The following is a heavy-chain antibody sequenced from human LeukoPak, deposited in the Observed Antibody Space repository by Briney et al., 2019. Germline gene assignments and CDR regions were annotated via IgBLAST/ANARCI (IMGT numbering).Heavy chain of an antibody. CDR1: GFTFSSYW. CDR3: ARGLPYDSSGYYPFDY. CDR2: INGDGSFT. D-gene: IGHD3-22*01. V-gene: IGHV3-74*01. J-gene: IGHJ4*02. Sequence: GGSLRLSCAASGFTFSSYWMHWVRQAPGKGLVCVSRINGDGSFTIYADSVKGRFTISRDNAKNALYLQMNSLRAEDTAVYYCARGLPYDSSGYYPFDYWGQGTLVTVSS.